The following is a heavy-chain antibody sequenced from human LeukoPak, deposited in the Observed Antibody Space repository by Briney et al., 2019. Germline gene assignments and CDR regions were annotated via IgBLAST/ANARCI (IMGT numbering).Heavy chain of an antibody. D-gene: IGHD2-15*01. CDR2: INPNSGGT. J-gene: IGHJ4*02. CDR3: ARAIDVAATPDY. Sequence: ASVKVSCKASGYTFTAYYMHWVRQAPGQGLEWMGWINPNSGGTDYAQKFQGRVTMTRDTSITTAYMELSRLRSDDTAVYYCARAIDVAATPDYCGQGSLVTVSS. V-gene: IGHV1-2*02. CDR1: GYTFTAYY.